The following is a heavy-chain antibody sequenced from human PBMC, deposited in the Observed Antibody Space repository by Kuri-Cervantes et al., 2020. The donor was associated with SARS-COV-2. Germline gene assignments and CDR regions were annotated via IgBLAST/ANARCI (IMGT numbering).Heavy chain of an antibody. J-gene: IGHJ4*02. Sequence: GESLKISCAASGFTFSSYGMHWVRQAPGKGLERVAVISYDGSNKYYADSVKGRFTISRDNSKNTLYLQMNSLRAEDTAVYYCARSSIAASPGIDYWGQGTLVTVSS. V-gene: IGHV3-30*03. CDR3: ARSSIAASPGIDY. D-gene: IGHD6-6*01. CDR1: GFTFSSYG. CDR2: ISYDGSNK.